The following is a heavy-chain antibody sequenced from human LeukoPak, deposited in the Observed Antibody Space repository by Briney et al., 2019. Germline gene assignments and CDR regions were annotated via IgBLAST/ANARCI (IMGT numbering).Heavy chain of an antibody. Sequence: GGSLRLSCAVSGFTFSDYSMSWIRQAPGKRLEWVSYIRSSGSTIKYADSVKGRFTISRDNAKNSLYLQMDSLRAEDTAVYYCARVHSGYYFDYWGQGTLVTVSS. J-gene: IGHJ4*02. D-gene: IGHD3-22*01. V-gene: IGHV3-11*01. CDR1: GFTFSDYS. CDR2: IRSSGSTI. CDR3: ARVHSGYYFDY.